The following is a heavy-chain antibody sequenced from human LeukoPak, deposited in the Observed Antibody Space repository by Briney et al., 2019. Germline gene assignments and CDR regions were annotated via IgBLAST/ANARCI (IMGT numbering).Heavy chain of an antibody. CDR2: IWPDGSEK. D-gene: IGHD4-17*01. J-gene: IGHJ4*02. Sequence: GGSLRLFCGTSGFSFSNSYMSWVREGTGQGLEWVPTIWPDGSEKKYMDSLRDRFTISRDNARDLLFLQMNSLSVEDTAVYFCARLLGFVTTFDYWGQGALVTVSS. V-gene: IGHV3-7*01. CDR3: ARLLGFVTTFDY. CDR1: GFSFSNSY.